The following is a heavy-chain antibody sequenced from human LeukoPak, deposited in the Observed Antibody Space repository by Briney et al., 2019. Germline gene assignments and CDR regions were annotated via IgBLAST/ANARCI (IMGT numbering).Heavy chain of an antibody. CDR1: GGSISSSSYY. D-gene: IGHD6-19*01. Sequence: PSETLSLTCTVSGGSISSSSYYWGWIRQPPGKGLEWIGSIYYSGSTYYNPSLKSRVTISVDTSKNQFSLKLSSVTAADTAVYYCARLPPESSSWYVDYSSGWYYFDYWGQGTLVTVSS. CDR2: IYYSGST. V-gene: IGHV4-39*01. J-gene: IGHJ4*02. CDR3: ARLPPESSSWYVDYSSGWYYFDY.